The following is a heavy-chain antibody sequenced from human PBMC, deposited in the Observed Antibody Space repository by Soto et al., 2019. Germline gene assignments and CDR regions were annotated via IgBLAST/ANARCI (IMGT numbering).Heavy chain of an antibody. D-gene: IGHD2-15*01. CDR2: TRNKARYYTT. CDR1: GFTVNDYF. V-gene: IGHV3-72*01. CDR3: VQDIDSTYDS. J-gene: IGHJ5*01. Sequence: EVQLVASGGGLVQPGVSLRLSCAASGFTVNDYFIDWVRRAPGKGLEWVGRTRNKARYYTTDYAASVTGRYFISRDHSTNSLSLQMNGLKTEDTAVYCCVQDIDSTYDSWGQGTLVTVSS.